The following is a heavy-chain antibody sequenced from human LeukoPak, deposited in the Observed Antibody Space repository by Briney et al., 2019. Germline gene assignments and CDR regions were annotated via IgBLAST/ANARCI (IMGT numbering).Heavy chain of an antibody. CDR2: INPSGGST. CDR3: ASGGWLQGTHGGYYFDY. J-gene: IGHJ4*02. CDR1: GYTFTSYY. D-gene: IGHD5-24*01. V-gene: IGHV1-46*01. Sequence: ASVKVSCKASGYTFTSYYMHWARQAPGQGLEWMGIINPSGGSTSYAQKFQGRVTMTRDTSTSTVYMELSSLRSEDTAVYYCASGGWLQGTHGGYYFDYWGQGTLVTVSS.